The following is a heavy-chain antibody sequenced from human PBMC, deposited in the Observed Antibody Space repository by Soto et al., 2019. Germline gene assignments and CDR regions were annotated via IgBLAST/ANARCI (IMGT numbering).Heavy chain of an antibody. Sequence: LRLSCAASGFTFDDYAMHWVRQAPGKGLEWVSGISWNSGSIGYADSVKGRFTISRDNAKNSLYLQMNSLRAEDTAVYYCARAPPYYYDSSAIHWYFDLWGRGTLVTVSS. CDR1: GFTFDDYA. V-gene: IGHV3-9*01. D-gene: IGHD3-22*01. CDR3: ARAPPYYYDSSAIHWYFDL. CDR2: ISWNSGSI. J-gene: IGHJ2*01.